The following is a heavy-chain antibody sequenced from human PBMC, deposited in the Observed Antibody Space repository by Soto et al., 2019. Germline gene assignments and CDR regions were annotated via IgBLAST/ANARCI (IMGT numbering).Heavy chain of an antibody. J-gene: IGHJ2*01. Sequence: QVQLVQSGAEVKKPGSSVKVSCKASGGTFSNYPISWVRQAPGQGLEWMGGIIPTFGTVNYAQKFQGRVTXPXAXSXXTAYMELSSLRSEDTAVYYCARGNHRWLQLWYFDLWGRGTLVTVSS. V-gene: IGHV1-69*05. D-gene: IGHD5-12*01. CDR2: IIPTFGTV. CDR1: GGTFSNYP. CDR3: ARGNHRWLQLWYFDL.